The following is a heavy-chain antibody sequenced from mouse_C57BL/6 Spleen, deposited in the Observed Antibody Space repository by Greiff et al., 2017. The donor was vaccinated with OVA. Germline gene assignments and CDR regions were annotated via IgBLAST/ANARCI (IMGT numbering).Heavy chain of an antibody. CDR3: ARGVRDY. Sequence: VQLQQPGAELVMPGASVKLSCKASGYTFTSYWMHWVKQRPGQGLEWIGEIDPSDSYTNYNQKLKGKSTLTVDKSSSTAYMQLSSLTSEDSAVYYCARGVRDYWGQGTTLTVSS. D-gene: IGHD2-1*01. CDR1: GYTFTSYW. V-gene: IGHV1-69*01. CDR2: IDPSDSYT. J-gene: IGHJ2*01.